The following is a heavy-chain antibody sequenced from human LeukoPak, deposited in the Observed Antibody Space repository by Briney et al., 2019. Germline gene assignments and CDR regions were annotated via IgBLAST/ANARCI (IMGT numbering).Heavy chain of an antibody. J-gene: IGHJ4*02. CDR2: IKCKTDGRTA. CDR1: GFPFSNAW. D-gene: IGHD3-10*01. V-gene: IGHV3-15*01. CDR3: TTDATAEAWVGEASYYFDY. Sequence: GGSLRLSCAAPGFPFSNAWMSWGRQARGKGLEWVGRIKCKTDGRTADYAAPVKGRFTISREDSKSTLYLQMNSLKTEDTAVYYCTTDATAEAWVGEASYYFDYWGQGTLVTVSS.